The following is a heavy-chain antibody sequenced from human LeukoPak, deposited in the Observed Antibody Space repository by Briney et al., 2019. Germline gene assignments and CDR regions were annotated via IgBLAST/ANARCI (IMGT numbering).Heavy chain of an antibody. CDR2: ISTSSTI. D-gene: IGHD6-13*01. CDR1: GFTFSTYS. J-gene: IGHJ5*02. CDR3: ARDLSIAAAGREVDL. Sequence: GGSLRLSCVASGFTFSTYSMNWVRQAPGKGLEWLSYISTSSTIYYADSVKGRFAISRDNAKNSLYLQMNSLTAEDTAVYYCARDLSIAAAGREVDLWGQGTLVTVSS. V-gene: IGHV3-48*04.